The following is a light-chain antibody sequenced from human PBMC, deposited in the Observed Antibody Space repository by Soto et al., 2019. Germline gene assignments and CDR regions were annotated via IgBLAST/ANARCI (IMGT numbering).Light chain of an antibody. Sequence: EVVVTQSPDTLSLSPGDTATLSCRASQSVTTFLAWYQQKPGQAPRLLIYDASTRAAGIPARFSGSGSGTDFTLTLSSLEPEDFAFYDCQQRSNWPPGITFGQGTRLEIK. V-gene: IGKV3-11*01. CDR2: DAS. CDR1: QSVTTF. J-gene: IGKJ5*01. CDR3: QQRSNWPPGIT.